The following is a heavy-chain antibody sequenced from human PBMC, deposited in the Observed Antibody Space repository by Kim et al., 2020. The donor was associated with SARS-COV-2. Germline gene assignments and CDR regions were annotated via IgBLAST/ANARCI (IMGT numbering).Heavy chain of an antibody. CDR2: NSGSGSSH. Sequence: YNSGSGSSHYYADSVKGRFTSARDNAKNSLYLQMSSMRAEDTAVYYCARDRVPTCWGQGTLVTVSS. J-gene: IGHJ4*02. D-gene: IGHD3-10*01. CDR3: ARDRVPTC. V-gene: IGHV3-11*04.